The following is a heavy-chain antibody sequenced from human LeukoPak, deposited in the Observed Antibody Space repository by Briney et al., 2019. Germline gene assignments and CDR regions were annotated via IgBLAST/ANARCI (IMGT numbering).Heavy chain of an antibody. CDR2: ISHSGST. Sequence: SETLSLTCTVSGGSISSYYWSWIRQPPGKGLEWIGYISHSGSTKYNPSLRSRVTISIDTSKNQFSLKVRSVTAADTAVYYCARGPYSYGSSGAFDIWGQGTMVTVSS. V-gene: IGHV4-59*01. CDR3: ARGPYSYGSSGAFDI. D-gene: IGHD3-22*01. CDR1: GGSISSYY. J-gene: IGHJ3*02.